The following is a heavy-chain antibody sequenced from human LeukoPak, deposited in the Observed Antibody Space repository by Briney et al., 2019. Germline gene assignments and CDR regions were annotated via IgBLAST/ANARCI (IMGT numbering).Heavy chain of an antibody. Sequence: GGSLRLSCAASGFTVSSNYMNWVRQAPGKGLEWVSVIYSGGSTYHTDSVKGRFTISGDNSKNTLYLQMNSLRVEDTAVYYCARFNYYDSSGHFDYWDQGTLVTVSS. D-gene: IGHD3-22*01. CDR1: GFTVSSNY. CDR2: IYSGGST. J-gene: IGHJ4*02. V-gene: IGHV3-66*01. CDR3: ARFNYYDSSGHFDY.